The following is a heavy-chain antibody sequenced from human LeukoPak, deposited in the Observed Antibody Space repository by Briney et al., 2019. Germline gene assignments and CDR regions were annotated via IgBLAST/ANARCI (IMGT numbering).Heavy chain of an antibody. D-gene: IGHD1-1*01. CDR1: GYSFTSYW. J-gene: IGHJ4*02. V-gene: IGHV5-51*01. CDR2: IYPGDSDT. CDR3: ARRTTALGQYYFDY. Sequence: KRRESLKISCKGSGYSFTSYWIGWVRQMPGKGLEWMGIIYPGDSDTRYSPSFQGQVTISADKSISTAYLQWSSLKASDTAMYYCARRTTALGQYYFDYWGQGTLVTVSS.